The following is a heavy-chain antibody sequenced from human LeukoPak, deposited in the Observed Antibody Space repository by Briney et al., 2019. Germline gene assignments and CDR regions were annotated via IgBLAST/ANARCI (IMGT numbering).Heavy chain of an antibody. V-gene: IGHV3-30*04. J-gene: IGHJ3*02. D-gene: IGHD5-24*01. Sequence: GGSLRLSCAASGFTFSSYAMHWVRQAPGKGLEGVAVISYDGSNKYYADSVKGRFTISRDNSKNTLYLQMNSLRAEDTAVYYCARQRDGYNYSAFDIWGQGTMVTVSS. CDR1: GFTFSSYA. CDR3: ARQRDGYNYSAFDI. CDR2: ISYDGSNK.